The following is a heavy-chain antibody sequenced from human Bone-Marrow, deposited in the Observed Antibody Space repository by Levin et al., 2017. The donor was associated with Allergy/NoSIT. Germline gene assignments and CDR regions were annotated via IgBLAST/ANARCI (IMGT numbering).Heavy chain of an antibody. V-gene: IGHV4-59*01. CDR3: ARDLGFHV. CDR1: GGAISTYF. CDR2: IAYNGST. J-gene: IGHJ4*02. Sequence: SQTLSLTCTVSGGAISTYFWSWIRQPPGKGLEWIGHIAYNGSTKFNPSVNGRASISVDRSKRQVFLRLISVSPADTAVYYCARDLGFHVWGPGVLVIVSS. D-gene: IGHD2-2*03.